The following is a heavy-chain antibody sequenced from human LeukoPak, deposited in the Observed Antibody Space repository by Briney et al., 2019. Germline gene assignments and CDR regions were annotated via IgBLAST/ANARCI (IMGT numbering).Heavy chain of an antibody. CDR3: ARRNRSTVVIDY. D-gene: IGHD4-23*01. V-gene: IGHV4-38-2*02. J-gene: IGHJ4*02. CDR1: GYSISSGYY. Sequence: SETLSLTCTVSGYSISSGYYWGWIRQPPGKGLEWIGSIYHSGSTYYNPSLKSRVTISVDTSKNQFSLKLSSVTAADTAVYYCARRNRSTVVIDYWGQGTLVTVSS. CDR2: IYHSGST.